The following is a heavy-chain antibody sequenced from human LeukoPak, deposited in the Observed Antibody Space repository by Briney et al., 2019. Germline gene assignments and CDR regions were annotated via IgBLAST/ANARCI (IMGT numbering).Heavy chain of an antibody. CDR3: AKHGLRGGTYVVDY. CDR2: IRNDGSDK. D-gene: IGHD3-16*01. J-gene: IGHJ4*02. CDR1: GFTFSSYA. Sequence: GRSLRLSCAASGFTFSSYAMHWVRQAPGKGLEWVTFIRNDGSDKYYTASVRGRFTISRDNSQSTVFLQMNSLRVEDTALYYCAKHGLRGGTYVVDYWGQGTLVTVSS. V-gene: IGHV3-30*02.